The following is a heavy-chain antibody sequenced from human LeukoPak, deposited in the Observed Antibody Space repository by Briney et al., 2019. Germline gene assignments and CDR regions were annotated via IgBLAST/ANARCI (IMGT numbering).Heavy chain of an antibody. CDR2: ISPDGETT. CDR3: ARPHGLQYPPWAV. J-gene: IGHJ6*04. D-gene: IGHD4-11*01. CDR1: GFTFSSIS. Sequence: GGSLRLSCEASGFTFSSISMNWVRQAPGKGLEWVSSISPDGETTYHAGSVKGRFTISRDNAKNSLYLQMNSLRAEDTAVYYCARPHGLQYPPWAVWGKGTTVTVSS. V-gene: IGHV3-21*01.